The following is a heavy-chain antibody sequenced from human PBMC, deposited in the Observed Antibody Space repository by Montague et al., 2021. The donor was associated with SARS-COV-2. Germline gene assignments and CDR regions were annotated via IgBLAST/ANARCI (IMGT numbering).Heavy chain of an antibody. CDR3: SGGGGIGVSDS. Sequence: SETLSLTCTLSGGSFSTIRYYWNWIRQPPGKGLEWIGTIYYTEITYYNPAPISGTTYYSPSLKSRVTISVDTSRNQAFLNLRSVTATDTAVYYCSGGGGIGVSDSRGQGTLVTVSS. D-gene: IGHD6-19*01. CDR1: GGSFSTIRYY. CDR2: IYYTEITYYNPAPISGTT. J-gene: IGHJ4*02. V-gene: IGHV4-39*01.